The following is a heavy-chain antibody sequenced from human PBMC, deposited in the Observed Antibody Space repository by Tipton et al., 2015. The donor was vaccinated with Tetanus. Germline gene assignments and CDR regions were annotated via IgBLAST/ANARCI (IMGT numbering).Heavy chain of an antibody. CDR1: GASMSSSSYY. V-gene: IGHV4-39*01. CDR3: ARPSTTVTPRAFDV. D-gene: IGHD4-17*01. CDR2: IYYSGSS. Sequence: TLFLTCNVSGASMSSSSYYWDWIRQPPGKGLEWIGSIYYSGSSYHNPSLESRFTISLDTSKTRFSLKLPSVTAADAAVYYCARPSTTVTPRAFDVWGQGTMVTVSS. J-gene: IGHJ3*01.